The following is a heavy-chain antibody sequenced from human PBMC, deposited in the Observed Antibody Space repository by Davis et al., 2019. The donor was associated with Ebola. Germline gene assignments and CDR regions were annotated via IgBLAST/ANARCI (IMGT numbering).Heavy chain of an antibody. Sequence: ASVKVSCKASGYTFTSYVLHWVRQAPGQGLEWVGWINPYTGDTNYAQILQGRVTMTTDTSTGTAYMELRSLRSDDTAVYFCARTSIVGTTTTASDIWGQGTKVTVSS. D-gene: IGHD1-26*01. CDR2: INPYTGDT. CDR1: GYTFTSYV. V-gene: IGHV1-18*01. CDR3: ARTSIVGTTTTASDI. J-gene: IGHJ3*02.